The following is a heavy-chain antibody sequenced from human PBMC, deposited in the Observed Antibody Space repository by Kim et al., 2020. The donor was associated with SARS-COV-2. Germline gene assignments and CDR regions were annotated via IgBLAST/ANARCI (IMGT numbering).Heavy chain of an antibody. CDR2: ISYSGNS. Sequence: SETLSLTCSVSGGSIRSGGKFWTWIRQHPAKGLEWIGYISYSGNSHYSPSLRSRVSISLQTAENKFSLELTSVTAADTAVYDCARGQHLDFRGRGILVTV. V-gene: IGHV4-31*03. CDR1: GGSIRSGGKF. D-gene: IGHD2-2*01. J-gene: IGHJ4*02. CDR3: ARGQHLDF.